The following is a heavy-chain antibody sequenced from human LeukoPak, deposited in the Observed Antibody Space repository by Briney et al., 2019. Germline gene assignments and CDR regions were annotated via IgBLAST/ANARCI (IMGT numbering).Heavy chain of an antibody. J-gene: IGHJ4*02. D-gene: IGHD6-19*01. Sequence: ASVKVSCKVSGYTLTESSMHWVRQAPGKGLEWMGGFDPEDGETIYAQKFQGRVTMTEDTSTDTAYMELSSLRSEDTAVYYCAISIAVAGLLDYWGQGTLVTVSS. CDR1: GYTLTESS. CDR2: FDPEDGET. CDR3: AISIAVAGLLDY. V-gene: IGHV1-24*01.